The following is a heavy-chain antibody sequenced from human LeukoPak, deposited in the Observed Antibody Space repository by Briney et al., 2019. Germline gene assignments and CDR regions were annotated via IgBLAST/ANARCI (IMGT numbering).Heavy chain of an antibody. CDR2: INHSGST. Sequence: PSETLSLTCTVSGGSISSYYWSWIRQPPGKGLEWIGEINHSGSTNYNPSLKSRVTISVDTSKNQFSLKLSSVTAADTAVYYCARAGGDLAAAGIDYWGQGTLVTVSS. CDR1: GGSISSYY. V-gene: IGHV4-34*01. CDR3: ARAGGDLAAAGIDY. J-gene: IGHJ4*02. D-gene: IGHD6-13*01.